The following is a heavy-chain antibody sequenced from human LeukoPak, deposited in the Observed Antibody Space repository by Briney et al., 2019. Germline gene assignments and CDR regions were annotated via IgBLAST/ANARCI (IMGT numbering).Heavy chain of an antibody. CDR2: IYYSGST. CDR3: ARGLGRYSSSSLSAFDI. V-gene: IGHV4-59*12. Sequence: SETLSLTCGVSGGSFSFYYWSWIRQPPGKGLEWIGYIYYSGSTNYNPSLKSRVTISVDTSKNQFSLKLSSVTAADTAVYYCARGLGRYSSSSLSAFDIWGQGTMVTVSS. CDR1: GGSFSFYY. D-gene: IGHD6-6*01. J-gene: IGHJ3*02.